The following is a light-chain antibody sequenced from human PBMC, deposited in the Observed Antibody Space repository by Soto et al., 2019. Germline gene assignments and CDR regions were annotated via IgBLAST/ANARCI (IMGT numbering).Light chain of an antibody. CDR3: QQRSNWPLT. J-gene: IGKJ4*01. CDR1: QSVSSY. V-gene: IGKV3-11*01. CDR2: DAS. Sequence: EIVLTQSPATLSLSPGERATLSCRASQSVSSYLAWYQQKPGQAPRLLIYDASNRATGIPARFNGSGSGTDFPLTLSNLGAEDFAVYYCQQRSNWPLTFGGGTKVEIK.